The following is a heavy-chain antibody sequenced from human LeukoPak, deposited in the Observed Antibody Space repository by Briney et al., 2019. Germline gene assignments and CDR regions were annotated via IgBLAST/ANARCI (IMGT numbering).Heavy chain of an antibody. CDR3: ARYMYYFDY. CDR2: IYHSGST. CDR1: GYSISSGYY. V-gene: IGHV4-38-2*01. Sequence: PSETLSLTCAVSGYSISSGYYWGWIRQPPGKGLEWIGSIYHSGSTYYSPSLKSRVTISVDTSKNQFSLKLSSVTAADTAVYYCARYMYYFDYWGQGTLVTVSS. J-gene: IGHJ4*02.